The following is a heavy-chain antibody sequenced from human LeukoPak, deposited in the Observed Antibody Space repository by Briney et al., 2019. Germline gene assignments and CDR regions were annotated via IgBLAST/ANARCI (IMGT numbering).Heavy chain of an antibody. V-gene: IGHV1-18*01. J-gene: IGHJ6*03. CDR2: ISAYNGNT. CDR1: GYTFTSYG. D-gene: IGHD3-3*01. CDR3: ARDRPYYDFWSGPTDYYYYYMDV. Sequence: ASVKVSCKASGYTFTSYGISWVRQAPGQGLEWMGWISAYNGNTNYAQKLQGRVTMTTDTSTSTAYMELRSLRSDDTAVYYCARDRPYYDFWSGPTDYYYYYMDVWGKGTTVTVSS.